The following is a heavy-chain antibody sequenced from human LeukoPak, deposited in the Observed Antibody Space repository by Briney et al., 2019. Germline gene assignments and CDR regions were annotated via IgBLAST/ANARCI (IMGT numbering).Heavy chain of an antibody. J-gene: IGHJ2*01. CDR1: GGTLSSYA. D-gene: IGHD2-2*01. CDR2: IIPIFGTA. V-gene: IGHV1-69*13. CDR3: ASGSSTSWGGWYFDL. Sequence: ASVKVSCKASGGTLSSYAISWVRQAPGQGLEWMGGIIPIFGTANYAQKFQGRVTITADESTSTAYMELSSLRSEDTAVYYCASGSSTSWGGWYFDLWGRGTLVTVSS.